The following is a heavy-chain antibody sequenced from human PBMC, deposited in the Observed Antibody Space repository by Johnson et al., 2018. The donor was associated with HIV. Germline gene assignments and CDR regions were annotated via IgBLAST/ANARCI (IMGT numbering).Heavy chain of an antibody. CDR3: ATLGVVIATRDAFDI. V-gene: IGHV3-30*04. D-gene: IGHD2-21*01. J-gene: IGHJ3*02. CDR2: ISYDGSNK. Sequence: QEQLVESGGGLVQPGRSLRLSCAASGFTFSSYAMHWVRQAPGKGLEWVAVISYDGSNKYYADSVKGRFNISRDNSKNTLYLQMNSLKIEDTAVYYCATLGVVIATRDAFDIWGQGTMVTVSS. CDR1: GFTFSSYA.